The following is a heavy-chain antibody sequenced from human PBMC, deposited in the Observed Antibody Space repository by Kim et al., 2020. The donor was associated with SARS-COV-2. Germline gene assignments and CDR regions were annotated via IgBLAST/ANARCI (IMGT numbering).Heavy chain of an antibody. Sequence: GGSLRLSCAASGFTFSSYSMNWVRQAPGKGLEWVSYISSSSSTIYYADSVKGRFTISRDNAKNSLYLQMNSLRDEDTAVYYCARDLGGLLWFGELSWFDPWGQGTLVTVSS. V-gene: IGHV3-48*02. CDR3: ARDLGGLLWFGELSWFDP. CDR2: ISSSSSTI. CDR1: GFTFSSYS. J-gene: IGHJ5*02. D-gene: IGHD3-10*01.